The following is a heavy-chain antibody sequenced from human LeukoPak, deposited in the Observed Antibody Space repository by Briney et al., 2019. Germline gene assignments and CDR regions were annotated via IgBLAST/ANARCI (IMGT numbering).Heavy chain of an antibody. D-gene: IGHD3-3*01. CDR2: ISSSSAYI. CDR1: GFTFSSYT. J-gene: IGHJ3*02. V-gene: IGHV3-21*01. Sequence: GGSLRLSCAASGFTFSSYTMTWVRQAPGKGLEWVSSISSSSAYIFSADSLKGRFTISRDNAKNTLYLQMNSLRVEDTAVYYCARATKGRITIFGVVTDAFDIWGQGTMVTVSS. CDR3: ARATKGRITIFGVVTDAFDI.